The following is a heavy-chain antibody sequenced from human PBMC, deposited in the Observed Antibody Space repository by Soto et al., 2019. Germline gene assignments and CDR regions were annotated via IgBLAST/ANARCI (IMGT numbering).Heavy chain of an antibody. J-gene: IGHJ4*02. CDR3: ARQDGLAHYYFDY. D-gene: IGHD3-16*01. CDR2: IYPVDSDT. V-gene: IGHV5-51*01. CDR1: GYSFSYYW. Sequence: GESLKISCKGSGYSFSYYWIGWVRQMPGKGLEWMGIIYPVDSDTRYNPSFQGQVTISADKSIGTAYLQWSSLKASDTAMYYWARQDGLAHYYFDYWGQGTLVTVSS.